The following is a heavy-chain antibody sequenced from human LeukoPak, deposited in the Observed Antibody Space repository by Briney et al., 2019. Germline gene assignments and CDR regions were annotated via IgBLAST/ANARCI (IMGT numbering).Heavy chain of an antibody. CDR3: ARAELAYSSQYYFDY. CDR2: ISSGSSTI. CDR1: GFTFSTYN. Sequence: PGGSLRLSCAASGFTFSTYNMNWVRQAPGKGLEWVSYISSGSSTIYYADSVKGRFTISRDNAKNSLWLQMNSLRAEDTAVYYCARAELAYSSQYYFDYWGQGTLVTVSS. J-gene: IGHJ4*02. V-gene: IGHV3-48*04. D-gene: IGHD6-13*01.